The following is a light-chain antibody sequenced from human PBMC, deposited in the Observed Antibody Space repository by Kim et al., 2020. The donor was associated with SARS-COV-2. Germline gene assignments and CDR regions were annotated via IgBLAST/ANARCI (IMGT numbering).Light chain of an antibody. V-gene: IGLV3-1*01. J-gene: IGLJ3*02. CDR3: QAWDDSSVV. CDR2: QDN. Sequence: SVSPGQTASITCSGDKLGDKYACWYQQKSGQSPMLLIYQDNKRPSGIPERFSGSNSGNTATLTISGTQAMDEADYYCQAWDDSSVVFGGGTQLTVL. CDR1: KLGDKY.